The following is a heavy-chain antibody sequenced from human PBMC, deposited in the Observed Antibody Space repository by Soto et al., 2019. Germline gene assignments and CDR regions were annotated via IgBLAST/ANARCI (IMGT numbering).Heavy chain of an antibody. V-gene: IGHV6-1*01. Sequence: PSQTLSLTCAISGDSVSSNSAAWNWIRQSPSRGLEWLGRTYYRSKWYNDFAVSVKSRITITPHTSRNQFSLQLNSLTPEDTAVYYCTRHTPGPNFYYGVDVWGQGTTVTVSS. CDR3: TRHTPGPNFYYGVDV. CDR1: GDSVSSNSAA. CDR2: TYYRSKWYN. J-gene: IGHJ6*02.